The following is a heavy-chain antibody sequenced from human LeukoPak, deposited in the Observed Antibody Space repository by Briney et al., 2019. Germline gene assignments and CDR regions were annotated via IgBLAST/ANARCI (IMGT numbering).Heavy chain of an antibody. D-gene: IGHD2-21*02. V-gene: IGHV4-4*02. Sequence: PSETLSLTCCVSGGSISTTNWWSWVRQPPGQGLEWVGEISLTGRTNYNPSLNGRVTMSLDESSNQLSLNLTSVTAVDTAIYYCSRESGAFCSSSYWGQGTLVIVPS. J-gene: IGHJ4*02. CDR2: ISLTGRT. CDR3: SRESGAFCSSSY. CDR1: GGSISTTNW.